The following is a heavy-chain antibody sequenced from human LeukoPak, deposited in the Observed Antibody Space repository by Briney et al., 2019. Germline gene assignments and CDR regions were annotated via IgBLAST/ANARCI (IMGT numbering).Heavy chain of an antibody. CDR3: ARACSGFWSGSNWFDP. CDR2: IYHSGST. CDR1: GYSISSGYY. J-gene: IGHJ5*02. Sequence: SETLSLTCAVSGYSISSGYYWGWIRQPPGKGLEWIGSIYHSGSTYYNPSLKSGVTISVDTSKNQFSLKLSSVTAADTAVYYCARACSGFWSGSNWFDPWGQGTLVTVSS. D-gene: IGHD3-3*01. V-gene: IGHV4-38-2*01.